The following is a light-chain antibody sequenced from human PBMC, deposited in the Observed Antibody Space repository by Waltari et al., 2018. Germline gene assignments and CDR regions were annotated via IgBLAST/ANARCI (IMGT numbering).Light chain of an antibody. CDR2: AAS. Sequence: DIQMTQSPSSLSASVGDSVTIPCRSSQSIISYLNSSQQKPGRAPKLLIYAASSLQSGVPSRFSGSGSGTDFTLTISGLQPEDFATYYCQQTYSTLALTFGGGTKVQIK. V-gene: IGKV1-39*01. CDR1: QSIISY. CDR3: QQTYSTLALT. J-gene: IGKJ4*01.